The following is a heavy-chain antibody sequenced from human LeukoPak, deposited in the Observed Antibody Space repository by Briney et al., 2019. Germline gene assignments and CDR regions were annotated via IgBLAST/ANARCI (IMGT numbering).Heavy chain of an antibody. Sequence: PGGSLRLSCAASGFTFSNHVMNWVRQAPGKGLEWVSSISYAVGNTYYADSVKGRFTISRDNSKNTLYLQMNSLRAEDTAVYYCARDRVGVQVPAANTNWFDPWGQGTLVTVSS. J-gene: IGHJ5*02. CDR2: ISYAVGNT. CDR3: ARDRVGVQVPAANTNWFDP. D-gene: IGHD2-2*01. V-gene: IGHV3-23*01. CDR1: GFTFSNHV.